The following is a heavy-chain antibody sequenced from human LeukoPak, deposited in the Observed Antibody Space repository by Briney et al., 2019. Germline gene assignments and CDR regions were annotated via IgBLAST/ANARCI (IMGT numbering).Heavy chain of an antibody. CDR3: AKDYPRITMVRGVIGWFDP. V-gene: IGHV3-30*04. J-gene: IGHJ5*02. CDR1: GFTFSSFA. Sequence: HPGGSLRLSCAASGFTFSSFAMHWVRQAPGKGLEWVAVIAYDGSDKYYADSVRGRFTISRDNSKNTVYLQMNSLRAEDTAVYYCAKDYPRITMVRGVIGWFDPWGQGTLVTVSS. CDR2: IAYDGSDK. D-gene: IGHD3-10*01.